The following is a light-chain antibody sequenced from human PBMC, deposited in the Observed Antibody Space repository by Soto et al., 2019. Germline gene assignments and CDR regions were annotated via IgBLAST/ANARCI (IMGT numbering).Light chain of an antibody. CDR3: QKYNSAPLT. CDR1: QGISNY. Sequence: DIQMTQSPSSLSASVGDRVTITCRASQGISNYLAWYQQKPWKVPKLQIYAPSTLQSGAPSRFSGSGSGTAFTLAISSLQPEDVATYYCQKYNSAPLTFGGGTKVEIK. V-gene: IGKV1-27*01. CDR2: APS. J-gene: IGKJ4*01.